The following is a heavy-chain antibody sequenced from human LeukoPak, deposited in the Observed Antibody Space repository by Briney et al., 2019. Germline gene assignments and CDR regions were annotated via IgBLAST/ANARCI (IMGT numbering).Heavy chain of an antibody. Sequence: GASVKVSCKASGYTFTTYAIHWVRQAPRQRLEWMGWISTYNDDRKYSPKFQGTVTITTDTSASTAYLELSSLRSEDTAVYYCARDRSSFSYAFDIWGQGTMVTVSS. J-gene: IGHJ3*02. D-gene: IGHD6-6*01. CDR1: GYTFTTYA. CDR3: ARDRSSFSYAFDI. CDR2: ISTYNDDR. V-gene: IGHV1-3*04.